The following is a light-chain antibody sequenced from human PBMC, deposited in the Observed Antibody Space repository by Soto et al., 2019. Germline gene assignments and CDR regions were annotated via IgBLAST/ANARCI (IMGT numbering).Light chain of an antibody. J-gene: IGKJ5*01. Sequence: DIQMTQSPSTLSASVVDRVTITCLASQSISRWLDWYQQKQGKAPKLLIYDASSLESGVPSRLRGSGYGTELTLTISSMQTDDFETYYCQQYNSYAGTFGQGTRLEIK. CDR2: DAS. V-gene: IGKV1-5*01. CDR3: QQYNSYAGT. CDR1: QSISRW.